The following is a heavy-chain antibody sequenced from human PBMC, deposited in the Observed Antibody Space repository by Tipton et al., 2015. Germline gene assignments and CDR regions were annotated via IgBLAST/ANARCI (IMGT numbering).Heavy chain of an antibody. CDR3: AKALTYYYDSSGYSDAFDI. D-gene: IGHD3-22*01. CDR1: GFTFSSYA. V-gene: IGHV3-64*04. CDR2: ISSNGGST. J-gene: IGHJ3*02. Sequence: SLRLSCSASGFTFSSYAMHWVRQAPGKGLEYASAISSNGGSTYYADSVKGRFSISRDNSKNTLYLPMNSLRAEDTAVYYCAKALTYYYDSSGYSDAFDIWGQGTMVTVSS.